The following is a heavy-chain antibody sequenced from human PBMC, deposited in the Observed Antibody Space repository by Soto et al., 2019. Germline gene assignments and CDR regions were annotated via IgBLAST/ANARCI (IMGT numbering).Heavy chain of an antibody. V-gene: IGHV2-5*01. J-gene: IGHJ4*02. CDR3: AHRHFNKVAYFDF. CDR2: VYWNDDK. Sequence: QITLKESGPTLVKPTQTLTLTCTVSGISLSTIGVGVGWIRQPPGKALEWLAIVYWNDDKRYSPSLENRLTIARDASKNQVVLTMTNMDPVDTATYYCAHRHFNKVAYFDFWGQGTLVTVSS. CDR1: GISLSTIGVG.